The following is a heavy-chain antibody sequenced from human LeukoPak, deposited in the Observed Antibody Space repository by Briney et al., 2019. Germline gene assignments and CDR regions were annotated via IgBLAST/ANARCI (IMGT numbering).Heavy chain of an antibody. J-gene: IGHJ6*02. Sequence: SETLSLTCTVSGGSISSYYWSWIRQPPGKGLEWIGYIYTSGSTNYNPSLKSRATISVDTSKNQFSLKLSSVTAADTAVYYCARHVVVVAADYGMDVWGQGTTVTVSS. V-gene: IGHV4-4*09. CDR3: ARHVVVVAADYGMDV. CDR1: GGSISSYY. CDR2: IYTSGST. D-gene: IGHD2-15*01.